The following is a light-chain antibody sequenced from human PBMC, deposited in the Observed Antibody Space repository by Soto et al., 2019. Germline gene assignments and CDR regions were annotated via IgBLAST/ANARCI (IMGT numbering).Light chain of an antibody. CDR2: DAS. V-gene: IGKV1-33*01. Sequence: DIQMTQFPSSLSASVGDRVTLTCQASQGISNYLNWYQQKPGKAPKLLIYDASTLETGVPSRFSGSGYGTVFTFPISGLQPEDVATYYCQQYESLVHFGGGTKVEI. CDR3: QQYESLVH. J-gene: IGKJ4*01. CDR1: QGISNY.